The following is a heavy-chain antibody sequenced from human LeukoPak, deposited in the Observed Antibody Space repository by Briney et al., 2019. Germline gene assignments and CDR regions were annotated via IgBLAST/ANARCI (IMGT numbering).Heavy chain of an antibody. J-gene: IGHJ5*02. CDR1: GYTFTSYY. CDR2: INPSGGST. CDR3: ARDPEPNYYDNPDGSSFDP. V-gene: IGHV1-46*01. D-gene: IGHD3-22*01. Sequence: ASVKVSCKASGYTFTSYYMHWVRQAPGQGLEWVGIINPSGGSTSYAQKFQGRVTMTRDTSTSTVYMELSSLRSEDTAVYYCARDPEPNYYDNPDGSSFDPWGQGTLVTVSS.